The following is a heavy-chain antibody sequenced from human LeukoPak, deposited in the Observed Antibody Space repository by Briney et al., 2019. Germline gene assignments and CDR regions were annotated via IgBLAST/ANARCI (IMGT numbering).Heavy chain of an antibody. D-gene: IGHD6-6*01. J-gene: IGHJ4*02. CDR2: IYYSGST. Sequence: NPSETLSLTCTVSGGSISSGGYYWSWIRQHPGKGLEWIGYIYYSGSTYYNPSLKSRVTISVDTSKNQFSLKLSSVTAADTAVYYCARFEYSSSVVDYWGQGTLVTVSS. CDR1: GGSISSGGYY. CDR3: ARFEYSSSVVDY. V-gene: IGHV4-31*03.